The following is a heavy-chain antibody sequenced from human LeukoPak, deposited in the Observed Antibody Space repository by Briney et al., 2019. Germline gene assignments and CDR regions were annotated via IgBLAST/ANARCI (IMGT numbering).Heavy chain of an antibody. CDR2: FDPQHGET. CDR3: VLPSFLNE. D-gene: IGHD2-8*01. CDR1: GYTLIDLS. J-gene: IGHJ1*01. V-gene: IGHV1-24*01. Sequence: ASVKVSCKVSGYTLIDLSVHWVRQAPGKGLEWVGAFDPQHGETIYTQEFQGRVTMTEDTSIDTAYMELTSLRTEDTAVYYCVLPSFLNEWGHGTLVTVSS.